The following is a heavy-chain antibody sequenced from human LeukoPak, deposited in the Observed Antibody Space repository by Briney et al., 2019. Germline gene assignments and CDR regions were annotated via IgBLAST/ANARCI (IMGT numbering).Heavy chain of an antibody. CDR2: MNPNSGNT. V-gene: IGHV1-8*01. CDR3: ARGWSYYDYVWGSYRTYGMDV. J-gene: IGHJ6*02. CDR1: GYTFTSYD. D-gene: IGHD3-16*02. Sequence: ASVKVSCKASGYTFTSYDINWVRQATGQGLEWMGWMNPNSGNTGYAQKFQGRVTMTRNTSISTAYMELSSLRSEDTAVYYCARGWSYYDYVWGSYRTYGMDVWGQGTTVTVSS.